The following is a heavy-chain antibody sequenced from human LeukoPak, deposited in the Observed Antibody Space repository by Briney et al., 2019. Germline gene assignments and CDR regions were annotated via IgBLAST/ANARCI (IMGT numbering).Heavy chain of an antibody. J-gene: IGHJ4*02. CDR3: ARADITGTIDY. CDR2: ISSSGGTI. Sequence: GGSLRLSCAASGFTFSDYVMSWVRQAPGKGLEWVSYISSSGGTIYYADSVKRTFTPSRDNAQNLLYLQMNRLRAEETAVYYCARADITGTIDYRGQGTLVSVSS. V-gene: IGHV3-11*01. CDR1: GFTFSDYV. D-gene: IGHD1-7*01.